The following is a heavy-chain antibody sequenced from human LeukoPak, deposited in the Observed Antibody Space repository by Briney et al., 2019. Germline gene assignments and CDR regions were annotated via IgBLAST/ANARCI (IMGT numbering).Heavy chain of an antibody. CDR3: EFRTGWNNHLYYFDY. J-gene: IGHJ4*02. CDR2: ISYDGSNK. V-gene: IGHV3-30*04. CDR1: GFTFSSYA. D-gene: IGHD1/OR15-1a*01. Sequence: PGGSLRLSCAASGFTFSSYAMHWVRQAPGKGLEWVAVISYDGSNKYYADSVKGRFTISRDNSKNTLYLQMNSLRAEDTAVHYCEFRTGWNNHLYYFDYWGQGTLVTVSS.